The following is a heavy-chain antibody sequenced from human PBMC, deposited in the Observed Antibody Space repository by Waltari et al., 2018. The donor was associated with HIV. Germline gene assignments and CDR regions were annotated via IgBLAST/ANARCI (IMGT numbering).Heavy chain of an antibody. CDR3: TSGPQNGWFVD. CDR1: INTFDNYV. Sequence: QEELVQSGAEVKKPGASVRISCKTSINTFDNYVIYWLRQAPGQSLQWLGCFHPHSHVPRYSPDFEDRVTITRDPALNVIYMGISSLTSEDTAVYFCTSGPQNGWFVDWGQGTLVSVS. D-gene: IGHD6-19*01. V-gene: IGHV1-8*01. J-gene: IGHJ4*02. CDR2: FHPHSHVP.